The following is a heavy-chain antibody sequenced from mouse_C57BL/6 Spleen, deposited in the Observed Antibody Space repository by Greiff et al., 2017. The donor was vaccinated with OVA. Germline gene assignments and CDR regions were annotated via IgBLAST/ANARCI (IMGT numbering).Heavy chain of an antibody. CDR2: IHPSDSDT. V-gene: IGHV1-74*01. CDR1: GYTFTSYW. Sequence: VKLQQPGAELVKPGASVKVSCKASGYTFTSYWMHWVKQRPGQGLEWIGRIHPSDSDTNYNQKFKGKATLTVDKSSSTAYMQLSSLTSEDSAVYYCAILGYYDAMDYWGQGTSVTVSS. D-gene: IGHD2-2*01. J-gene: IGHJ4*01. CDR3: AILGYYDAMDY.